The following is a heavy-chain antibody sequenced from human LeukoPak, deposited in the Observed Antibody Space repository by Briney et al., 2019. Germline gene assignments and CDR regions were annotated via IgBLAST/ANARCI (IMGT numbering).Heavy chain of an antibody. CDR3: ARDLASAWYYFDY. V-gene: IGHV3-23*01. CDR1: GFTFSTYA. CDR2: ISGSGGST. D-gene: IGHD6-19*01. J-gene: IGHJ4*02. Sequence: GGSLRLSCAASGFTFSTYAMTWVRQAPGKGREWVSGISGSGGSTYYADSVKGRFTISRDNSENTLYLQMNSLRAEDTAVYYCARDLASAWYYFDYRGQGTLVTVSS.